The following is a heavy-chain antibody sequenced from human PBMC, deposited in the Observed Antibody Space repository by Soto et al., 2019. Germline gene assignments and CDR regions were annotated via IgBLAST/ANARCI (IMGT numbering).Heavy chain of an antibody. J-gene: IGHJ6*02. V-gene: IGHV4-30-4*01. CDR1: GGSISSDDYY. D-gene: IGHD1-26*01. CDR2: MYYSGST. CDR3: ARGEGYALDV. Sequence: SETLSLTCTVYGGSISSDDYYWSWIRQPPGKGLEWIAYMYYSGSTYYDPSLKSRVAISVDTSKNQFSLKLSSVTAADTAVYYCARGEGYALDVWGQGTTVT.